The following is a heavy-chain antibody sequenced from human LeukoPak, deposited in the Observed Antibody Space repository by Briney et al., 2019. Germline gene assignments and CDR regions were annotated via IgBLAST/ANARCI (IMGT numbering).Heavy chain of an antibody. CDR1: GGSISSYY. J-gene: IGHJ4*02. CDR3: ARSIAVAGTEFDY. Sequence: SETLSLTCTVSGGSISSYYWSWIRQPPGKGLEWLGYIYYSGSTNYNPSLKSRVTISVDTSKNQFSLKLSSVTAADTAVYYCARSIAVAGTEFDYWGQGTLVTVSS. V-gene: IGHV4-59*01. D-gene: IGHD6-19*01. CDR2: IYYSGST.